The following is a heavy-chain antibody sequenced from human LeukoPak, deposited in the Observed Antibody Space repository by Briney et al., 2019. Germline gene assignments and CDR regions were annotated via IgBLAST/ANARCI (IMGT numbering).Heavy chain of an antibody. CDR3: ARDRTVGIVGATFAPDWYFDL. V-gene: IGHV1-2*06. J-gene: IGHJ2*01. D-gene: IGHD1-26*01. CDR2: INPNSGGT. Sequence: GASVKVSCKASGYTFTGYYMHWVRQAPGQGLEWMGRINPNSGGTNYAQKFQGRVTMTRDTSTSTVYMELSSLRSEDTAVYYCARDRTVGIVGATFAPDWYFDLWGRGTLVTVSS. CDR1: GYTFTGYY.